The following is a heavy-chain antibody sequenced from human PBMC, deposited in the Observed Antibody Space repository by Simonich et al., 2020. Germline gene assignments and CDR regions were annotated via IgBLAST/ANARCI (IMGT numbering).Heavy chain of an antibody. Sequence: QVQLQESGPGLVKPSETLSPTCTGSGGSISSYYLSWIRQPPGKGLEWIGYIYYSGSTNYDPALKSRVTISVDTSKNQFSLKLSSVTAADTAVYYCARLPDYWGQGTLVTVSS. CDR3: ARLPDY. CDR2: IYYSGST. CDR1: GGSISSYY. J-gene: IGHJ4*02. V-gene: IGHV4-59*08.